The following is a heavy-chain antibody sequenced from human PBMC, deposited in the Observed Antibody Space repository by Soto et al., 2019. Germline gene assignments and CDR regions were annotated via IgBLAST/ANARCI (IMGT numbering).Heavy chain of an antibody. CDR3: ARDGAAAGTENWFDP. Sequence: SETLSLTCTVSGGSISSYYWSWIRQPPGKGLEWIGYIYYSGSTNYNPSLKSRVTISVDTSKNQFSLKLSSVTAADTAVYYCARDGAAAGTENWFDPWGQGTLVIVSS. J-gene: IGHJ5*02. CDR1: GGSISSYY. V-gene: IGHV4-59*01. CDR2: IYYSGST. D-gene: IGHD6-13*01.